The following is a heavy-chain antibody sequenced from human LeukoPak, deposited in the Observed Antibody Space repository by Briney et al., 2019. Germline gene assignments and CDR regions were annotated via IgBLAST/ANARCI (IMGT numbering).Heavy chain of an antibody. Sequence: GGSLRLSCAASGFTFDDYAMHWVRQAPGKGLEWVSGISWNSGSIGYADSVKGRFTISRDNAENTVYLQMNSLRAEDTAVYYCAKSIYCSSTSCSCYYYYYMDVWGKGTTVTVSS. J-gene: IGHJ6*03. D-gene: IGHD2-2*01. CDR3: AKSIYCSSTSCSCYYYYYMDV. V-gene: IGHV3-9*01. CDR1: GFTFDDYA. CDR2: ISWNSGSI.